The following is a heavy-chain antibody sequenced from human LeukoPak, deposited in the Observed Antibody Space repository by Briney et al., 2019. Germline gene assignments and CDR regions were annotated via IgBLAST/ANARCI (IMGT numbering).Heavy chain of an antibody. CDR1: GFTFSNYG. CDR3: ARDLGGGYFDY. J-gene: IGHJ4*02. Sequence: GGSLRLSCAASGFTFSNYGMSWVRQAPGKGLEWVSSISSSSSYIYYADSVKGRFTISRGNAKNSLYLQMNSLRAEDTAVYYCARDLGGGYFDYWGQGTLVTVSS. V-gene: IGHV3-21*01. CDR2: ISSSSSYI. D-gene: IGHD3-10*01.